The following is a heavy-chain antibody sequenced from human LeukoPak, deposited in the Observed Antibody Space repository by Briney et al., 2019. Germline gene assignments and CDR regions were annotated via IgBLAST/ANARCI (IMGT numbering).Heavy chain of an antibody. D-gene: IGHD2-21*01. V-gene: IGHV1-18*01. CDR2: ISAYNGNT. CDR3: ARDLLHYYYMDV. Sequence: ASVKVSCKASGGTFSSYAISWVRQAPGQGLEWMGWISAYNGNTNYAQKLQGRVTMTTDTSTSTAYMELRSLRSDDTAVYYCARDLLHYYYMDVWGKGTTVTISS. CDR1: GGTFSSYA. J-gene: IGHJ6*03.